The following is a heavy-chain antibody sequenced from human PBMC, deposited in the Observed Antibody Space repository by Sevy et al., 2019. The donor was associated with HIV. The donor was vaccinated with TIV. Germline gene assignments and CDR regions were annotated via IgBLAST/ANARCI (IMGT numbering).Heavy chain of an antibody. V-gene: IGHV4-39*01. Sequence: SETLSLTCTVSGASITSSGYYWGWIRQPPGKGLEWIASIRYSGSTFYNPSLRSRVTISADTSKNQFSLDLSSVTAADTSIYYCAVPMLTNSNRWHYFDYWGQGTVVTVSS. D-gene: IGHD3-10*02. CDR2: IRYSGST. J-gene: IGHJ4*02. CDR1: GASITSSGYY. CDR3: AVPMLTNSNRWHYFDY.